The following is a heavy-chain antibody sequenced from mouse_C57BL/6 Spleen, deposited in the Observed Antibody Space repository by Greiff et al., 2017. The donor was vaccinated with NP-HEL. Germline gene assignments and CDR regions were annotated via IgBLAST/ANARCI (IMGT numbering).Heavy chain of an antibody. Sequence: VQGVESGAELVRPGASVTLSCKASGYTFTDYEMHWVKQTPVHGLEWIGAIDPETGGTAYNQKFKGKAILTADKSSSTAYMELRSLTSEDSAVYYCTRGHYGTLDYWGQGTTLTVSS. CDR1: GYTFTDYE. CDR3: TRGHYGTLDY. CDR2: IDPETGGT. D-gene: IGHD1-1*01. J-gene: IGHJ2*01. V-gene: IGHV1-15*01.